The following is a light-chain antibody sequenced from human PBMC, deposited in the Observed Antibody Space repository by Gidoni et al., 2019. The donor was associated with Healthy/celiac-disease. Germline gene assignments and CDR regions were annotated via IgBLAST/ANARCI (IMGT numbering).Light chain of an antibody. J-gene: IGLJ1*01. V-gene: IGLV3-21*02. Sequence: SYVLTQPPSVSVAPGQTARITCGGNNIGSKSVHLYQQKPGQAPLLVVYEDSDRPSGIPVRVSVSNSGNTATLTIRRVEAGDEADYYCQLWDSSSDHYVFGTGTKVTVL. CDR1: NIGSKS. CDR2: EDS. CDR3: QLWDSSSDHYV.